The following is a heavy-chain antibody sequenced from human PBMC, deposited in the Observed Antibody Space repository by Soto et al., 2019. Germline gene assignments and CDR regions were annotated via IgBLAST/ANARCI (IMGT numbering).Heavy chain of an antibody. CDR2: INPSGGTT. J-gene: IGHJ6*02. CDR3: ARGPTAERHYYYYGVDV. D-gene: IGHD7-27*01. V-gene: IGHV1-46*01. CDR1: GYTFTTYY. Sequence: ASVKVSCKASGYTFTTYYLHWVRQAPGQGPEWMGIINPSGGTTNYAQTFEGRVAMTRDTSTSTVYMELSSLRSDDTAVYYCARGPTAERHYYYYGVDVWGQGTTVTVSS.